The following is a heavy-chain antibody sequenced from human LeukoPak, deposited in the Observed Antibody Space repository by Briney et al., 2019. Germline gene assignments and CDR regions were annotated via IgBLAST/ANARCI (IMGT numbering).Heavy chain of an antibody. CDR3: ARTWQWLVLGSDWFDP. D-gene: IGHD6-19*01. CDR2: MNPNSGNT. Sequence: ASVKVSCKASGGTFSSYAISWVRQATGQGLEWMGWMNPNSGNTGYAQKFQGRVTMTRNTSISTAYMELSSLRSEDTAVYYCARTWQWLVLGSDWFDPWGQGTLVTVSS. CDR1: GGTFSSYA. V-gene: IGHV1-8*02. J-gene: IGHJ5*02.